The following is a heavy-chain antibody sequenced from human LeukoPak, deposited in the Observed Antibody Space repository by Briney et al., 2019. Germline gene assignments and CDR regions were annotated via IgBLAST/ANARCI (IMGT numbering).Heavy chain of an antibody. V-gene: IGHV4-39*01. Sequence: PSETLSLTCTVSGDSISSSGHWWGWIRQPPGEGLEWIGSISYSGSPSYNPSLKSRVTISVDTSKNQFSLKLSSVTAADTAVYYCARGSSRRWFDPWGQGTLVTVSS. D-gene: IGHD6-13*01. J-gene: IGHJ5*02. CDR1: GDSISSSGHW. CDR2: ISYSGSP. CDR3: ARGSSRRWFDP.